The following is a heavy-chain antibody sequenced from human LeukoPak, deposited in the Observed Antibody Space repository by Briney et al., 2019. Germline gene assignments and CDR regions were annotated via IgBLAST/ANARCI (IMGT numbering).Heavy chain of an antibody. Sequence: RASVTVSCKASGYTFIGYYMHWVRQAPGQGLEWMGWINPNSGGTKYAQKFQGRVTITKDTPISTAYMELSRLRSDDTAVYYCARDRSTMVRGDMGYWGQGTLVTVSS. D-gene: IGHD3-10*01. V-gene: IGHV1-2*02. CDR2: INPNSGGT. CDR1: GYTFIGYY. J-gene: IGHJ4*02. CDR3: ARDRSTMVRGDMGY.